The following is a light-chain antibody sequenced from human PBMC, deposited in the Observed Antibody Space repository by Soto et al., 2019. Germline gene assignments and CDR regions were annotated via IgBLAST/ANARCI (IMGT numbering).Light chain of an antibody. V-gene: IGLV2-11*01. Sequence: QSALTQPRSVSGSPGQSVTISCTGTSSDVGGYNYVSWYQQHPRKAPKLMIYDVSKRPSGVPDRFSGSKSGNTASLTISGLLAEDEADYYCCSYAGSYSFYVFGTGTKLTVL. CDR3: CSYAGSYSFYV. CDR1: SSDVGGYNY. CDR2: DVS. J-gene: IGLJ1*01.